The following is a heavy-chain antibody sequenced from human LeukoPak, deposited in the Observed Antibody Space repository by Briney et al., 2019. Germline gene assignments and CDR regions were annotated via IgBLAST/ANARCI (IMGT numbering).Heavy chain of an antibody. V-gene: IGHV3-21*01. Sequence: GGSLRLSCAASGFTFSAYSMNWVRHAPGRGLERVSSISSSSRSIYNADSVKGRFTISRDNAKRSLYLQMNSLRAEDTAVYYCARDRDDDSSGSIDDAFDIWGQGTMVTVSS. CDR2: ISSSSRSI. D-gene: IGHD3-22*01. J-gene: IGHJ3*02. CDR3: ARDRDDDSSGSIDDAFDI. CDR1: GFTFSAYS.